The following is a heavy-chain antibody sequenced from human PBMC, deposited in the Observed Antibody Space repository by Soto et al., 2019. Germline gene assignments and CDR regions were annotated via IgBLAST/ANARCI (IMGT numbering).Heavy chain of an antibody. V-gene: IGHV4-4*02. CDR3: ARARATIAAAAIFDC. J-gene: IGHJ4*02. CDR1: GGSISTSNW. D-gene: IGHD6-13*01. Sequence: QVQLQESGPGLVKPSGTLSLTCAVSGGSISTSNWWSWVRQPPGKGLAWIGEVYRTGSTNYNPSLESRLTISVDKSKNQFSLKLTSVTAADTAVYYCARARATIAAAAIFDCWGQGTLVTVSS. CDR2: VYRTGST.